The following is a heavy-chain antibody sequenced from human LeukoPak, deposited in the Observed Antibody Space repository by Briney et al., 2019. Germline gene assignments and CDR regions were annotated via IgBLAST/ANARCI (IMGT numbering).Heavy chain of an antibody. CDR2: IYYSGST. V-gene: IGHV4-39*01. Sequence: PSETLSLTCTVSGGSISSSSYYWGWIRQPPGKGLEWIGSIYYSGSTYYNPSLKSRVTISVDTSKNQFSLKLSSVTAADTAVYYCARVLVVGYGMDVWGQGTTVTVSS. D-gene: IGHD2-15*01. CDR3: ARVLVVGYGMDV. CDR1: GGSISSSSYY. J-gene: IGHJ6*02.